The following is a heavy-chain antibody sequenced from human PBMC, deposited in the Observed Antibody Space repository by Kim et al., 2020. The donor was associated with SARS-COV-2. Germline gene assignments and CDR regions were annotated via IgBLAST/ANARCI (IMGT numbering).Heavy chain of an antibody. CDR2: IYYSGST. D-gene: IGHD3-16*01. Sequence: SETLSLTCTVSGGSIRSYYWSWIRQPPGKGLEWIGYIYYSGSTNYYPSLKSRVTISVDTSKNQFSLKLSSVTAADTAVYYCAAGGVVLGVPDYYYYGMDVWGQGTTVTVSS. J-gene: IGHJ6*02. CDR3: AAGGVVLGVPDYYYYGMDV. CDR1: GGSIRSYY. V-gene: IGHV4-59*01.